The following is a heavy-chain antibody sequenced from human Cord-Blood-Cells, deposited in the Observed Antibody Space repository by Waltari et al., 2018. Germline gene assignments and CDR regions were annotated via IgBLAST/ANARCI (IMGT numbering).Heavy chain of an antibody. CDR1: GFTFSSYW. CDR3: ARALYYDFWSGYDAFDI. Sequence: EVQLVESGGGLVQPGGSLRPSCAASGFTFSSYWMHCVRQAPGTGLVWVSRIKSDGSSTSYADSVKGRFTISRDNAKNTLYLQMNSLRAEDTAVYYCARALYYDFWSGYDAFDIWGQGTMVTVSS. D-gene: IGHD3-3*01. CDR2: IKSDGSST. J-gene: IGHJ3*02. V-gene: IGHV3-74*01.